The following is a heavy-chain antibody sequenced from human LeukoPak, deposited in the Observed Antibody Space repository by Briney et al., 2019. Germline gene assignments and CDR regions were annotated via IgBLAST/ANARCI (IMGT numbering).Heavy chain of an antibody. CDR2: INWNGGST. Sequence: GGSLRLSCAASGFTFDDYGMSWVRQAPGKGLEWVSGINWNGGSTGYADSVKGRFTISRDNAKNSLYLQMDSLRAEDTALYYCARGAEVQLWSYYFDYWGQGTLVTVSS. D-gene: IGHD5-18*01. CDR1: GFTFDDYG. V-gene: IGHV3-20*04. J-gene: IGHJ4*02. CDR3: ARGAEVQLWSYYFDY.